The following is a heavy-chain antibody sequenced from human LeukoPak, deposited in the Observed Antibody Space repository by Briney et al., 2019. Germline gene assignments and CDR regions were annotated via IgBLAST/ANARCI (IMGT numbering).Heavy chain of an antibody. CDR3: ARDPPYSSGRNNWFDP. J-gene: IGHJ5*02. V-gene: IGHV1-18*01. CDR2: ISAYNGNT. D-gene: IGHD6-19*01. Sequence: ASVKVSCKASGYTFTSYVISWVRQAPGQGLEWMGWISAYNGNTNYAQKLQGRVTMTTDTSTSTAYMELRSLRSDDTAVYYCARDPPYSSGRNNWFDPWGQGTLVTVSS. CDR1: GYTFTSYV.